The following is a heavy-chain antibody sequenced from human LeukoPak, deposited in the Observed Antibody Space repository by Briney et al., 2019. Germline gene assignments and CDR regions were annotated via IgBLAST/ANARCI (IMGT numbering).Heavy chain of an antibody. Sequence: GGSLRLSCAASGFTFSSYGMHWVRQAPGKGLEWVAVIWYDGSNKYYADSVKGRFTISRDNSKNTLYLQMNSLRAEDTAVYYCARVGYSSGWYYFDYWGQGTLVTVSS. V-gene: IGHV3-33*08. J-gene: IGHJ4*02. CDR3: ARVGYSSGWYYFDY. D-gene: IGHD6-19*01. CDR2: IWYDGSNK. CDR1: GFTFSSYG.